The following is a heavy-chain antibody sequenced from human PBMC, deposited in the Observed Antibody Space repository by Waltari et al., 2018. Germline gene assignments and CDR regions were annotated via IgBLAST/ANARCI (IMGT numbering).Heavy chain of an antibody. CDR2: IDYSGST. J-gene: IGHJ4*02. D-gene: IGHD1-7*01. V-gene: IGHV4-59*08. CDR3: ARHLTGTTVGLDY. CDR1: GGSISSYY. Sequence: QVQLQESGPGLVKPSETLSLTCTVSGGSISSYYWSWIRQPPGKGLEWIGYIDYSGSTNYSPSLTGRVTIAVDTSKNQFALKLRSGTAADAAVYYCARHLTGTTVGLDYWGQGTLVTVSS.